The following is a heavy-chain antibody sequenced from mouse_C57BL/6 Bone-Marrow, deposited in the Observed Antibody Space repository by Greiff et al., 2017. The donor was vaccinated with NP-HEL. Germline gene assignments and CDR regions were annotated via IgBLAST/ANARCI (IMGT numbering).Heavy chain of an antibody. CDR2: IWSDGST. CDR1: GFSLTSYG. J-gene: IGHJ3*01. V-gene: IGHV2-6-1*01. CDR3: ARHEDGYYGGFAY. D-gene: IGHD2-3*01. Sequence: VKLMESGPGLVAPSQSLSITCTVSGFSLTSYGVHWVRQPPGKGLEWLVVIWSDGSTTYNSALKSRLSISKDNSKSQVFLKMNSLQTDDTAMYYGARHEDGYYGGFAYWGQGTLVTVSA.